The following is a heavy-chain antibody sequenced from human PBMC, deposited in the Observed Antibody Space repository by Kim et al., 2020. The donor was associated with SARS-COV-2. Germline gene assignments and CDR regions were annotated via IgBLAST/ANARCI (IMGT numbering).Heavy chain of an antibody. CDR2: IYHLGGA. Sequence: SETLSLTCTVSGGSIDNPDFHWAWIRQPPGKGLEWIGSIYHLGGALYTSSFKSRVSISIDTSRNQFSLEMTSLTAADTAVYYCARLSNGCDSWGQGTLVAGSS. J-gene: IGHJ5*01. D-gene: IGHD2-8*01. CDR1: GGSIDNPDFH. CDR3: ARLSNGCDS. V-gene: IGHV4-39*07.